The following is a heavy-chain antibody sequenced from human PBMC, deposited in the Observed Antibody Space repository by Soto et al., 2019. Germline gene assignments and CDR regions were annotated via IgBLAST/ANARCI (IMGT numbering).Heavy chain of an antibody. CDR3: AKGGGPARWFDP. V-gene: IGHV3-33*06. J-gene: IGHJ5*02. CDR2: IWYDGSNK. D-gene: IGHD2-15*01. Sequence: GGSLRLSCAASGFTFSSYGMHWVRQAPGKGLEWVAVIWYDGSNKYYADSVKGRFTISRDNSKNTLYLQMNSLRAEDTAVYYCAKGGGPARWFDPWGQGTLVTVSS. CDR1: GFTFSSYG.